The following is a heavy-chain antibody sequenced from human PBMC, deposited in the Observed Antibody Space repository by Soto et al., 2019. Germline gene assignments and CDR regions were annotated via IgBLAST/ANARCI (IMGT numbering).Heavy chain of an antibody. V-gene: IGHV1-8*01. CDR1: GYTFTSYD. D-gene: IGHD2-21*01. CDR3: ARGHSKDNWFDP. CDR2: MNPNSGRT. Sequence: ASVKVSCKASGYTFTSYDINWVRQATGQGLEWMGWMNPNSGRTGYAQKFQGRITMTRNTSITTAYMELSSLRSEDTAVYYCARGHSKDNWFDPWGQGTLVTVSS. J-gene: IGHJ5*02.